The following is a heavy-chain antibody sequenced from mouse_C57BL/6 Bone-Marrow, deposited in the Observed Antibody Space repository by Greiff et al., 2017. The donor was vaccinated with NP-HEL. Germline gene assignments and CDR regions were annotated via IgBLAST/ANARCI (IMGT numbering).Heavy chain of an antibody. D-gene: IGHD6-1*01. Sequence: EVNVVESGGGLVKPGGSLKLSCAASGFTFSSYAMSWVRQTPEKRLEWVATISDGGSYTYYPDNVKGRFTISRDNAKINLYLQMSHLKSEDTAMYYCARDLAGGYAMDYWGQGTSVTVSS. V-gene: IGHV5-4*01. J-gene: IGHJ4*01. CDR2: ISDGGSYT. CDR1: GFTFSSYA. CDR3: ARDLAGGYAMDY.